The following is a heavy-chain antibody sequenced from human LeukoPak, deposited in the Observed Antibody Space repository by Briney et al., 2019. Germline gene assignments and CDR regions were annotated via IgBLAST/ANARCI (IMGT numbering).Heavy chain of an antibody. D-gene: IGHD5/OR15-5a*01. J-gene: IGHJ4*02. Sequence: GGSLRLSCAASGFTFSLYWMSWVRQAPGKGLEWVANIKQDGSEKYYVDSVKGRFTISRDNARNSLYLQMDSLRAEDTAVYYCVSTATFDHWGQGTLVTVSS. CDR3: VSTATFDH. CDR1: GFTFSLYW. V-gene: IGHV3-7*05. CDR2: IKQDGSEK.